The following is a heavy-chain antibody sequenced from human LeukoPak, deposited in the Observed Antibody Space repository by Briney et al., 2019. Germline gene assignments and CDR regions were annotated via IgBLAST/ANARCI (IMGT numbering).Heavy chain of an antibody. CDR2: IRSKANNYAT. CDR3: TFGSGSSH. J-gene: IGHJ1*01. Sequence: GGTLRLSCAASGFTFSGSAMHWVRQSSGKGPEWVGRIRSKANNYATAYAASVTGRFTISRDDSKNTAYLQMNSLKTEDTAMYYCTFGSGSSHWGQGTLVTVSS. V-gene: IGHV3-73*01. D-gene: IGHD3-10*01. CDR1: GFTFSGSA.